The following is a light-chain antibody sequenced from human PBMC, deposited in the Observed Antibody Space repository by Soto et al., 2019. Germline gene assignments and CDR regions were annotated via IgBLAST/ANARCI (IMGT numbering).Light chain of an antibody. J-gene: IGLJ2*01. CDR3: SSYTSSSTVV. Sequence: QSALTQPASGSGSPGQSSTISCTGTSSDVGGYNYVSWYQQHPGKAPKLMSYEVSNRPSGLSYRFSGSKSGNTASLTISGLQAEDEADYYCSSYTSSSTVVFGGGTKVPVL. CDR2: EVS. CDR1: SSDVGGYNY. V-gene: IGLV2-14*01.